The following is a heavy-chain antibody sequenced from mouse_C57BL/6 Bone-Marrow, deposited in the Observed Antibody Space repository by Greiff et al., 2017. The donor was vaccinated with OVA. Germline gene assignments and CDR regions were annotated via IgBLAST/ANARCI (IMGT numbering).Heavy chain of an antibody. J-gene: IGHJ2*01. D-gene: IGHD1-1*01. Sequence: EVQLQQSGPELVKPGASVKISCKASGYTFTDYYMNWVKQSHGKSLEWIGDINPNNGGTSYNQKFKGKATLTVDKSSSTADMEVRSLTSEDSAVYYCARSWSITTVVFDYWGQGTTLTVSS. CDR3: ARSWSITTVVFDY. CDR1: GYTFTDYY. CDR2: INPNNGGT. V-gene: IGHV1-26*01.